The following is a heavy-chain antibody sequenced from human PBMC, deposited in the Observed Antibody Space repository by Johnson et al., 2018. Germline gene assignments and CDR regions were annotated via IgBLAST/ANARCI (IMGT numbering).Heavy chain of an antibody. CDR2: IYYSGST. CDR3: ARADNDDSGGYYYVDAFDI. Sequence: QVQLQESSPGLVKPSETLSLTCTVSGGSISSYYWSWIRQPPGQGLAWIGYIYYSGSTNYNPSLKSRGTISVDKSKNQFPRKLSSVTAADTAVYYCARADNDDSGGYYYVDAFDIWGQGTMVTVSS. D-gene: IGHD3-22*01. J-gene: IGHJ3*02. V-gene: IGHV4-59*01. CDR1: GGSISSYY.